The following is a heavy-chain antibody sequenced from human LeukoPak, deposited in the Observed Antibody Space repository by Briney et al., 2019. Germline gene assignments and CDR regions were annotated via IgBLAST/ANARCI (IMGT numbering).Heavy chain of an antibody. Sequence: KPSETLSLTCTVSGGSISSGDYYWSWIRQPPGKGLEWIGYIYYSGSTYYNPSLKSRVTISVDTSKNQFSLKLSSVTAADTAVYYCARVVGGVDILTGPWTRWFDPWGQGTLVTVSS. V-gene: IGHV4-30-4*08. CDR1: GGSISSGDYY. CDR3: ARVVGGVDILTGPWTRWFDP. J-gene: IGHJ5*02. D-gene: IGHD3-9*01. CDR2: IYYSGST.